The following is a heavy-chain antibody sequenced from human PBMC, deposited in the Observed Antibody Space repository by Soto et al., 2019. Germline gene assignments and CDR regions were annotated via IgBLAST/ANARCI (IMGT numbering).Heavy chain of an antibody. Sequence: QVQLVESGGGVVQPGRSLRLSCAASGFTFSSYGMHWVRQAPGKGLEWVAVIWYDGSNKYYADSVKGRFTISRDNSKNALYLQMNSLRAEDTAVYYCARTRTPQYFDYWGQGTLVTVSS. CDR2: IWYDGSNK. D-gene: IGHD1-7*01. J-gene: IGHJ4*02. V-gene: IGHV3-33*01. CDR1: GFTFSSYG. CDR3: ARTRTPQYFDY.